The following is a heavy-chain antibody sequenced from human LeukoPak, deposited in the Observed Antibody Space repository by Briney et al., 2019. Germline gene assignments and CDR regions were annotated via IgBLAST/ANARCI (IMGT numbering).Heavy chain of an antibody. D-gene: IGHD5/OR15-5a*01. V-gene: IGHV3-23*01. CDR1: GFTFSSYA. CDR3: AKKVGLVSAPLYYLDV. Sequence: QPGGSLRLSCAASGFTFSSYAMSWVRQAPGKGLEWVSAISGPAGSWDYADSVKGRFTISRDNSKNTLFLQMNSLRAEDTAIYYCAKKVGLVSAPLYYLDVWGQGTLVTVSS. CDR2: ISGPAGSW. J-gene: IGHJ4*02.